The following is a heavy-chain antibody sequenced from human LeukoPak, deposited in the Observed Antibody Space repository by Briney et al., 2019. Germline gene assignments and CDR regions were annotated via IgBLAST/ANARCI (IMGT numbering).Heavy chain of an antibody. Sequence: GGSLRLSCAASGFTFDDYAMHWVRQAPGKGLEWVSGISWNSGSIGYADSVKGRFTISRDNSKNTLYLQMNSLRAEDTAVYYCAKARFGYWGQGTLVTVSS. CDR3: AKARFGY. J-gene: IGHJ4*02. CDR1: GFTFDDYA. V-gene: IGHV3-9*01. D-gene: IGHD3-10*01. CDR2: ISWNSGSI.